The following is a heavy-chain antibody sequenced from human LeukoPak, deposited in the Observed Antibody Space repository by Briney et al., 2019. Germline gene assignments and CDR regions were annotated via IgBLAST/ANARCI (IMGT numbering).Heavy chain of an antibody. CDR3: AKDLPSLGGRLLDYYYGMDV. J-gene: IGHJ6*02. Sequence: PGRSLRLSCAASGFTFSSYGMHWVRQAPGKGLEWVAVISYDGSNKYYADSVKGRFTISRDNSKNTLYLQMNSLRAEDTAVYYCAKDLPSLGGRLLDYYYGMDVWGQGTTVTVSS. D-gene: IGHD3-16*01. CDR1: GFTFSSYG. V-gene: IGHV3-30*18. CDR2: ISYDGSNK.